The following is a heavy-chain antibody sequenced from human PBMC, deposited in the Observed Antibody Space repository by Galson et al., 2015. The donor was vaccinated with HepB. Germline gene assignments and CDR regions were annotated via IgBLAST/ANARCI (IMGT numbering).Heavy chain of an antibody. Sequence: SLRLSCADSGITFSSYGMSWVRQAPGKGLEWVSNIKQDGSAKNYVDSVKGRFTISRNNAKNSLYLQMTSLRVEDTAVYYCARDPFYGGNSPVWYFDLWGRGTLVTVSS. CDR1: GITFSSYG. CDR2: IKQDGSAK. V-gene: IGHV3-7*01. D-gene: IGHD4-23*01. CDR3: ARDPFYGGNSPVWYFDL. J-gene: IGHJ2*01.